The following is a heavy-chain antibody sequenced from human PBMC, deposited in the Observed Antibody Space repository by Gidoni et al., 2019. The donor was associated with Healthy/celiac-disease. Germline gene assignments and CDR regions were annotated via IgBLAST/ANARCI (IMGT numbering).Heavy chain of an antibody. V-gene: IGHV3-30-3*01. CDR2: ISYEGSNK. J-gene: IGHJ5*02. D-gene: IGHD4-17*01. CDR1: GFTFSSYA. Sequence: QVQLVESGGGVVQPGRSLRLSCAASGFTFSSYAMHWVRQAPGKGLEWVAVISYEGSNKYYADSVKGRFTISRDNSKNTLYLQMNSLRAEDTAVYYCARVKAVTTPANILDPWGQGTLVTVSS. CDR3: ARVKAVTTPANILDP.